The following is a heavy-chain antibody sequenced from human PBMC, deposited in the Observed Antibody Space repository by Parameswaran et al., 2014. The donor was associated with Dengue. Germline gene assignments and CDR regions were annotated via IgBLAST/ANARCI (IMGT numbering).Heavy chain of an antibody. CDR3: ARDLYGAFDI. Sequence: SWVRQAPGQGLEWMGWISAYNGNTNYAQKLQGRVTMTTDTSASTAYMELRSLRSDDTAVYYCARDLYGAFDIWAKDNGHRLL. D-gene: IGHD2-2*02. V-gene: IGHV1-18*01. J-gene: IGHJ3*02. CDR2: ISAYNGNT.